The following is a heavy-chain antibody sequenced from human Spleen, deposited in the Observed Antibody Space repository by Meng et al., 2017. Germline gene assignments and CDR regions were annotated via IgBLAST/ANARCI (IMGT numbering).Heavy chain of an antibody. Sequence: GGSLRLSCAASGFTFSSYWMEWVRQVPGKGLVWVSHMNTDGSTRRYADSVRGRFTISRDNAKNTLYLQMNSLRADDTAVYYCAKDLRWNALDIWGQGILVTVSS. D-gene: IGHD4-23*01. CDR3: AKDLRWNALDI. J-gene: IGHJ3*02. V-gene: IGHV3-74*01. CDR2: MNTDGSTR. CDR1: GFTFSSYW.